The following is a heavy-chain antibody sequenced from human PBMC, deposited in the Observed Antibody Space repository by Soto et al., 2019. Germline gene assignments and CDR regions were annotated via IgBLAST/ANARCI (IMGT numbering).Heavy chain of an antibody. CDR3: ARGLLAAAVQWSYYYYGMDV. D-gene: IGHD6-13*01. V-gene: IGHV4-30-2*01. Sequence: SETLSLTCAVSGGSISSGGYSWSWIRQPPGKGLEWIGYIYHSGSTYYNPSLKSRVTISVDRSKNQFSLKLSSVTAADTAVYYCARGLLAAAVQWSYYYYGMDVWGQGTTVTVSS. CDR2: IYHSGST. CDR1: GGSISSGGYS. J-gene: IGHJ6*02.